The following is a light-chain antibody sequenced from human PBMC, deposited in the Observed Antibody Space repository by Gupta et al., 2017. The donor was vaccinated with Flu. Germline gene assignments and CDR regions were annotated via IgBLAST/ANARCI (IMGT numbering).Light chain of an antibody. V-gene: IGKV3-11*01. Sequence: GDRATLSCRASQSVGRQLARYQHKPGRAPRLLMYDTSSWASGVPARFSGSGSGADFTLTISSLQPEDFAVYYCQQRSGRPHTFGEGTKVEIK. J-gene: IGKJ4*02. CDR3: QQRSGRPHT. CDR1: QSVGRQ. CDR2: DTS.